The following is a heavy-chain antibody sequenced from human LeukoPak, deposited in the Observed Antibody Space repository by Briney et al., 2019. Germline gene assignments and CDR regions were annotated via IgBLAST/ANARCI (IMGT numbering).Heavy chain of an antibody. CDR3: ARDRYYYGSGSYPYMDV. V-gene: IGHV3-21*01. J-gene: IGHJ6*03. CDR1: GFTFSSYS. Sequence: PGGSLRLSCAASGFTFSSYSMNWVRQAPGKGLEWVSCISTSSSYIYYADSVKGRFTISRDNAKNSLYLQMNSLRAEDTAVYYCARDRYYYGSGSYPYMDVWGKGTTVTISS. D-gene: IGHD3-10*01. CDR2: ISTSSSYI.